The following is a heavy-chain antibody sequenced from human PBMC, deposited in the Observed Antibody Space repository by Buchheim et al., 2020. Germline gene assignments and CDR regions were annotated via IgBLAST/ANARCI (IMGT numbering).Heavy chain of an antibody. J-gene: IGHJ4*02. CDR1: GGSVSSGSYY. V-gene: IGHV4-61*01. Sequence: QVQLQESGPGLVKPSETLSLTCTVSGGSVSSGSYYWSWIRQPPGKGLEWIGYIYYSGSATYSPSLKSRVTMSIDTSRNQFSLKLTAVTAADTAVYYCARRACSSGYCLFDYWGQGTL. D-gene: IGHD3-22*01. CDR3: ARRACSSGYCLFDY. CDR2: IYYSGSA.